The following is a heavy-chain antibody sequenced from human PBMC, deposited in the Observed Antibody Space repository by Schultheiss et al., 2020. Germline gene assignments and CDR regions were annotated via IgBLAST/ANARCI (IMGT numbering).Heavy chain of an antibody. D-gene: IGHD4-17*01. CDR2: ISSSGSTI. V-gene: IGHV3-11*04. CDR3: ARGMTTVTTRYFQH. CDR1: GFTFSDYY. Sequence: GGSLRLSCAASGFTFSDYYMSWIRQAPGKGLEWVSYISSSGSTIYYADSVKGRFTISRDNSKNTLYLQMNSLRAEDTAVYYCARGMTTVTTRYFQHWGQGTLVTVSS. J-gene: IGHJ1*01.